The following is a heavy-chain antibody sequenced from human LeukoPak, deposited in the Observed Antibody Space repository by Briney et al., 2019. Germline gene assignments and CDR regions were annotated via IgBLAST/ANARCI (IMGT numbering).Heavy chain of an antibody. D-gene: IGHD6-19*01. Sequence: QSGGSLRLSCATSGFTFTTYAMSWVRQAPGKGLEWVSAITGSGSSTYYADSVKGRFTISRDNSKNTLYLQMNSLRAEDTAVYYCARDLRPIAVAGTGFDYWGQGTLVTVSS. CDR2: ITGSGSST. V-gene: IGHV3-23*01. CDR3: ARDLRPIAVAGTGFDY. CDR1: GFTFTTYA. J-gene: IGHJ4*02.